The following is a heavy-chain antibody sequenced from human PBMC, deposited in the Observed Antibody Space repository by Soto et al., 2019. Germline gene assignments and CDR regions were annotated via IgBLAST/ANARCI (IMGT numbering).Heavy chain of an antibody. CDR3: ARYYRGANWFDP. Sequence: KPSETLSLTCAVYGGSFSGYYWSWIRQPPGKGLEWIGEINHSGSTNYNPSLKSRVTISVDTSKNQFSLKLSSVTAADTAVYYCARYYRGANWFDPWGQGTLVTVS. J-gene: IGHJ5*02. D-gene: IGHD3-10*01. V-gene: IGHV4-34*01. CDR2: INHSGST. CDR1: GGSFSGYY.